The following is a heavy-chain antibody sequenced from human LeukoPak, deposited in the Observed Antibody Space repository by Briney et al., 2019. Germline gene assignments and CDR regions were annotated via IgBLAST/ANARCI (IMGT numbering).Heavy chain of an antibody. V-gene: IGHV3-74*01. D-gene: IGHD3-22*01. CDR3: ARGDSSGYYNY. Sequence: GGSLRLSCAASGFIFRSNWMHWVRQAPGKGLVWVSRINEDGSTTNHADSVKGRFTISRDNVKNTLYMEMNSLRAEDTAVYYCARGDSSGYYNYWGQGTLVTVSS. CDR2: INEDGSTT. CDR1: GFIFRSNW. J-gene: IGHJ4*02.